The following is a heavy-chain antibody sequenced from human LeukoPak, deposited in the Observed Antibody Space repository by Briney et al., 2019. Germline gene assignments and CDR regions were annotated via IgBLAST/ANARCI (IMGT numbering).Heavy chain of an antibody. CDR3: AREIEGLYYYDSSGYYYAY. CDR1: GGTFSSYT. J-gene: IGHJ4*02. V-gene: IGHV1-69*04. D-gene: IGHD3-22*01. CDR2: IIPILGIA. Sequence: GSSVKVSCKASGGTFSSYTISWVRQAPGQGLEWMGRIIPILGIANYAQKFQGRVTITADKSTSTAYMELSSLRSEDTAVYYCAREIEGLYYYDSSGYYYAYWGQGTLVTVSS.